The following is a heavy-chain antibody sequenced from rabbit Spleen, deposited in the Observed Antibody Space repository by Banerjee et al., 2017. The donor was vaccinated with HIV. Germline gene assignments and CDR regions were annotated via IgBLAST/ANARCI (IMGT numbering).Heavy chain of an antibody. CDR3: ARDTSSSFSSYGMDL. Sequence: QSLEESGGDLVTPGASLTLTCTASGFTLSSYYMCWVRQAPGKGLEWIGCGYPDAIGSTAYASWAKGRFTISKTSTTVTLQMTSLTAADTATYFCARDTSSSFSSYGMDLWGPGTLVTVS. CDR2: GYPDAIGST. J-gene: IGHJ6*01. CDR1: GFTLSSYY. D-gene: IGHD1-1*01. V-gene: IGHV1S40*01.